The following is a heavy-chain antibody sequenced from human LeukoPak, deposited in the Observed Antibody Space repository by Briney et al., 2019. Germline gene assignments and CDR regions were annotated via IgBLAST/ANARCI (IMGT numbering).Heavy chain of an antibody. CDR3: AKDPYYDILTGYLPPGYFDY. CDR1: GFTFRDYG. Sequence: GGSLRLSCAASGFTFRDYGMSWVRQAPGKGLEWVSSINNAGVNTHYADSVKGRFTISRDNSKNTLYLQMNSLRAEDTAVYYCAKDPYYDILTGYLPPGYFDYWGQGTLVTVSS. CDR2: INNAGVNT. J-gene: IGHJ4*02. V-gene: IGHV3-23*01. D-gene: IGHD3-9*01.